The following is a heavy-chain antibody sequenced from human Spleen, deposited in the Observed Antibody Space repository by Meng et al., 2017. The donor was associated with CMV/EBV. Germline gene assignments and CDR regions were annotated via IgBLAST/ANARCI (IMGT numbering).Heavy chain of an antibody. Sequence: SFSGSYGRWIRQSPGKGLEWIGEINHSGGTTYTPSLKSRVTISIDTAKNQFSLKLTSVTAADTAVYYCARGAGYCSPTNCYWRLDPWGQGILVTVSS. CDR3: ARGAGYCSPTNCYWRLDP. V-gene: IGHV4-34*01. J-gene: IGHJ5*02. CDR1: SFSGSY. CDR2: INHSGGT. D-gene: IGHD2-2*03.